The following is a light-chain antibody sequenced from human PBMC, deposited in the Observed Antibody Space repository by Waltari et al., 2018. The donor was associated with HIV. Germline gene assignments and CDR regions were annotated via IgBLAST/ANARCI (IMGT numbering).Light chain of an antibody. Sequence: QSVLTQPPSVSGTLGQRVTISCTGRSSNIGAGYDVHWYQQIPGTAPRLLIYDDTNRPSGVPERFSGSRSGASASLAITGLQAEDEADYYCQSFDDNLEGVFGGGTRLTVL. CDR1: SSNIGAGYD. CDR2: DDT. V-gene: IGLV1-40*01. CDR3: QSFDDNLEGV. J-gene: IGLJ3*02.